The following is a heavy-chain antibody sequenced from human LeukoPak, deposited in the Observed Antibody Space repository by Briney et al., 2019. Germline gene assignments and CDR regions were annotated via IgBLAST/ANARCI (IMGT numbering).Heavy chain of an antibody. CDR3: ARDWLQLERRDCFDY. J-gene: IGHJ4*02. CDR2: ISTYKVDT. V-gene: IGHV1-18*01. Sequence: ASPKDSCMASGDRFTSYGISCVPQAPGQGLEWMGWISTYKVDTNYAQKVQGRVTMTTDTSTRTAYKELRSLRYDDTTVYYCARDWLQLERRDCFDYWGQGTLVTVSS. CDR1: GDRFTSYG. D-gene: IGHD1-1*01.